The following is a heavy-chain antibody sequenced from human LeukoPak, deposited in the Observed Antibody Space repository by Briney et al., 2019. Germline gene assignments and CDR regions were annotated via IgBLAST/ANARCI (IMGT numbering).Heavy chain of an antibody. J-gene: IGHJ6*03. CDR2: INQDGSEK. CDR3: ASARQQLIDPYYSYMDV. Sequence: GGSLRLSCAASGFTFSRYWMNWVRQAPGKGLEWVANINQDGSEKYYVDSVEGRFTISRDNAKNSLYLQMNTLRAEDTAVYYFASARQQLIDPYYSYMDVWGKGTPVTV. V-gene: IGHV3-7*01. CDR1: GFTFSRYW. D-gene: IGHD6-13*01.